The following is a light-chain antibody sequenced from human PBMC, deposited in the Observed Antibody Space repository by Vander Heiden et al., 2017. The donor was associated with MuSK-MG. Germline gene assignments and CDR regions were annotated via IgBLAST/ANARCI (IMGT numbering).Light chain of an antibody. CDR3: QSYNNNNHVV. V-gene: IGLV6-57*01. CDR2: EDN. CDR1: SGSIARNC. J-gene: IGLJ2*01. Sequence: FMLTQPHSVSESPGKTVTISFTRSSGSIARNCVKWYQQRPGSSTATVIYEDNKRHSGVPDRFSGSIDRSSNSASLTISGRKKEDEADYYCQSYNNNNHVVFGGGTKVTVL.